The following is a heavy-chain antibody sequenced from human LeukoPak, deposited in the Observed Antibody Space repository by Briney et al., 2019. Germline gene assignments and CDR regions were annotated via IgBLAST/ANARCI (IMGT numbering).Heavy chain of an antibody. CDR1: GGSISSYY. D-gene: IGHD3-10*01. CDR2: IYYSGST. J-gene: IGHJ4*02. V-gene: IGHV4-59*05. CDR3: ARLVGFGELLHFDY. Sequence: PSETLSLTCTVSGGSISSYYWSWIRQPAGKGLEWIGSIYYSGSTYYNPSLKSRVTISVDTSKNQFSLKLSSVTAADTAVYYCARLVGFGELLHFDYWGQGALVTVSS.